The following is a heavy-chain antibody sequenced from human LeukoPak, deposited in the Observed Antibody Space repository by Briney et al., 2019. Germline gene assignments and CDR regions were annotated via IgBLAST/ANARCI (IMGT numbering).Heavy chain of an antibody. CDR2: ISSSSSYI. J-gene: IGHJ5*02. D-gene: IGHD2-21*02. Sequence: GGSLRLSCAASGFTFRSHGMQWVRQAPGKGLEWVSSISSSSSYIYYADSVKGRFTISRDNAKNSLYLQMNSLRAEDTAVYYCARDLGSYCGGDCYWEDWFDPWGQGTLVTVSS. CDR3: ARDLGSYCGGDCYWEDWFDP. V-gene: IGHV3-21*01. CDR1: GFTFRSHG.